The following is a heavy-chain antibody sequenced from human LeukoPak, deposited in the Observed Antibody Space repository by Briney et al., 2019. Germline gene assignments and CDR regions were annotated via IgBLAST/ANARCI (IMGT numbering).Heavy chain of an antibody. CDR1: GGSISSYY. D-gene: IGHD3-3*01. CDR2: IYTSGST. Sequence: SETLSLTCTVSGGSISSYYWGWIRQPAGKGLEWIGRIYTSGSTTYNPSLKSRVTMSVDTSKNQFSLKLSSVTAADTAVYYCASSIFGVVPPAYWGQGTLVTVSS. J-gene: IGHJ4*02. CDR3: ASSIFGVVPPAY. V-gene: IGHV4-4*07.